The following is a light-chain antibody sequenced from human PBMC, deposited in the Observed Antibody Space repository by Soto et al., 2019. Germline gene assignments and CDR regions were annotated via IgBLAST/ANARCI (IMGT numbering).Light chain of an antibody. J-gene: IGKJ3*01. CDR2: GAS. Sequence: ERVMTQSPATLSVSPGERATLSCRASQSVGSNLAWYQQKPGQAPRLLIFGASSRATGVPDRFSGSGSGTDFTLTINSLQSEDFAVYYCQQYDNLPLTFGPGTKVDIK. CDR1: QSVGSN. V-gene: IGKV3-15*01. CDR3: QQYDNLPLT.